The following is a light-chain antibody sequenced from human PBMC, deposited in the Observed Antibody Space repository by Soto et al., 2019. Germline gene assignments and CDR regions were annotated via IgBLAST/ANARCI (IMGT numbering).Light chain of an antibody. CDR3: QHHYSYPLLT. Sequence: AIRMTQSPSSFSASTGDRVTITCRASQGISSYLAWYQQKPGKAPKLLIYAASTLQSGVPSRFSGSGSGTDFTLTISCLQSEDFATYYCQHHYSYPLLTLCGGTKVDI. CDR1: QGISSY. CDR2: AAS. V-gene: IGKV1-8*01. J-gene: IGKJ4*01.